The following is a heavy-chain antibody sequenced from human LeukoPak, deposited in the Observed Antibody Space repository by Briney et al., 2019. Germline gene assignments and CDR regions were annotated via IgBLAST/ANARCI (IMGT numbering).Heavy chain of an antibody. CDR1: GFTFSSYA. D-gene: IGHD3-10*01. CDR2: ISYDGSNK. J-gene: IGHJ4*02. V-gene: IGHV3-30-3*01. CDR3: ARDRSQEYYFDY. Sequence: SLRLSCAASGFTFSSYAMHWVRQAPGKGLEWVAVISYDGSNKYYADSVKGRFTISRDNSKNTLYLQMNSLRAEDTAVYYCARDRSQEYYFDYWGQGTLVTVSS.